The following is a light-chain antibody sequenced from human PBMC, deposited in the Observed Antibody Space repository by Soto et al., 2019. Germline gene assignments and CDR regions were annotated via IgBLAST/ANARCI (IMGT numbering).Light chain of an antibody. CDR2: TGS. V-gene: IGKV1-12*01. J-gene: IGKJ4*01. Sequence: DIQMTQSPSSVAASVGDRVSITCRASQGISNWLAWYQQKPGRAPKLLIYTGSSLQSGVPSRFSGTGSGTDFTLTISSLQPEDVATYYCQQANSFPLTFGGGTKVEIK. CDR1: QGISNW. CDR3: QQANSFPLT.